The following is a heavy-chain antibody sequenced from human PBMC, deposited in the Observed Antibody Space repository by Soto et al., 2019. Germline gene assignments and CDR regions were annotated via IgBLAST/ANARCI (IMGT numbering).Heavy chain of an antibody. V-gene: IGHV4-59*01. CDR1: GGSISSYY. CDR2: IDYSGST. D-gene: IGHD6-13*01. Sequence: SEALFLTSTVSGGSISSYYLSWIRQPPGKRLEWIGYIDYSGSTNYNPSLKSRVTISVDTSNNQFVLMLISVTAADTPVYYCWRFLSLIAAAGFNSYYFDFWGEGTLVPVSS. CDR3: WRFLSLIAAAGFNSYYFDF. J-gene: IGHJ4*02.